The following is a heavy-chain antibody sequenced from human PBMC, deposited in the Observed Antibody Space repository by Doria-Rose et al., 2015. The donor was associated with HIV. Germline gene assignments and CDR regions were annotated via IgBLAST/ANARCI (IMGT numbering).Heavy chain of an antibody. D-gene: IGHD6-13*01. CDR1: GVSLSSPGMG. J-gene: IGHJ4*02. CDR3: ARIKSSRWYHKYYFDF. V-gene: IGHV2-26*01. Sequence: QVTLKESGPVLVKPTETLTLTCTASGVSLSSPGMGVSWIRQPPGKALEWLANIFSDDERSYKTSLKSRLTISRGTSKSQVALTMTDMDPVDTATYYCARIKSSRWYHKYYFDFWGQGTLVIVSA. CDR2: IFSDDER.